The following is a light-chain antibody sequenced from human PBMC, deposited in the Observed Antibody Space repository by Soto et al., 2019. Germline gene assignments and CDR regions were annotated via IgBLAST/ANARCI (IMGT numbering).Light chain of an antibody. Sequence: IRMTQSTSSFSASTGDRVTITCRASQGISSYLAWYQQKPGKAPKLLIYAASTLQSGVPSRFGGSGSGTDVTLTISCLQSEDFATYYCQQSYSYPWTFGQETKVDIK. CDR1: QGISSY. CDR3: QQSYSYPWT. CDR2: AAS. J-gene: IGKJ1*01. V-gene: IGKV1-8*01.